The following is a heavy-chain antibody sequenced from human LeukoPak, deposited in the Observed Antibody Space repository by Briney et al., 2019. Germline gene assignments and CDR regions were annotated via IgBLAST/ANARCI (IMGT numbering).Heavy chain of an antibody. CDR3: ARGGGRGYERDWYFGL. Sequence: GGSLRISCTTSGFTFSDYGMNWVRQAPGKGLEWVSSISASGTYIYYADSLKGRFTISRDNAKNSLFLQMNSLRDGDTAVYYCARGGGRGYERDWYFGLWGRGTLVTVSS. V-gene: IGHV3-21*01. CDR1: GFTFSDYG. J-gene: IGHJ2*01. D-gene: IGHD2-15*01. CDR2: ISASGTYI.